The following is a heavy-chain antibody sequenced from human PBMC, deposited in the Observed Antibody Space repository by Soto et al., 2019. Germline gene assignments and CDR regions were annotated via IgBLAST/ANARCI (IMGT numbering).Heavy chain of an antibody. V-gene: IGHV4-39*01. Sequence: SEALSVTCTVSGGSISSSSFYWCWIRQSPGKGLEWIGSLYYSASTSYYNPSLKSRVTISVDTSKNQFSLKLTSVTAADTAVYYCATTGLRYSQIDYWGQGTLVTVSS. J-gene: IGHJ4*02. CDR1: GGSISSSSFY. CDR3: ATTGLRYSQIDY. CDR2: LYYSAST. D-gene: IGHD5-18*01.